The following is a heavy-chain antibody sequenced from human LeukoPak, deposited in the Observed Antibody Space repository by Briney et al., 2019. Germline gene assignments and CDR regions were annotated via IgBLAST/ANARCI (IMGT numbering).Heavy chain of an antibody. Sequence: GGSLRLSCAASGFTFSSYSMNWVRQAPGKGLEWVSSISSSSSYIYYADSVKGRFTISRDNAKNSLYLQMNSLRAEDTAVYYCASGFIAAAGFVNFDYWGQGTLVTVSS. J-gene: IGHJ4*02. D-gene: IGHD6-13*01. CDR3: ASGFIAAAGFVNFDY. V-gene: IGHV3-21*01. CDR1: GFTFSSYS. CDR2: ISSSSSYI.